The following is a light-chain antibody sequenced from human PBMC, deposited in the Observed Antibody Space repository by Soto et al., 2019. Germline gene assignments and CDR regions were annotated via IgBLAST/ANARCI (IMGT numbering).Light chain of an antibody. CDR3: QQYGSSGT. Sequence: VLTQSPCTLSLSQRERATLYCRASQNLSSIFLAWYQQKPGQAPRLLISGASGRATGIPDRFSGSGSGTDFTLTISKLEPEDFAVYYCQQYGSSGTFGQGTKVDI. J-gene: IGKJ1*01. CDR2: GAS. CDR1: QNLSSIF. V-gene: IGKV3-20*01.